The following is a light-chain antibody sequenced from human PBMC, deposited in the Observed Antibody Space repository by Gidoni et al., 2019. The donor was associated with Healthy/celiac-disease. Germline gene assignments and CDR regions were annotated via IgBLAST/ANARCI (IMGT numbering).Light chain of an antibody. CDR2: AAS. CDR1: QGISSY. J-gene: IGKJ3*01. Sequence: DIQLTQSPSFLSASVGDRVTITCWASQGISSYLAWYQQKPGKAPKLLIYAASTLQSGVPSRFSGSGSGTEFTLTISSLQPEDFATYYCQQLITFGPGTKVDIK. V-gene: IGKV1-9*01. CDR3: QQLIT.